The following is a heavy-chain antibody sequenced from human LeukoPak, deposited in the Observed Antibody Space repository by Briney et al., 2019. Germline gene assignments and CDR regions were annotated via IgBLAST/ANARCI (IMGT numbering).Heavy chain of an antibody. Sequence: SETLSLTCTVSGGSISSYYWSWIRQPAGKGLEWIGRIYTSGSTNYNPSLKSRVTMSVDTSKNQFSLKLSSVTAADTAVYYCARQGYCSGGSCLDYWGQGTLVTVSS. J-gene: IGHJ4*02. V-gene: IGHV4-4*07. CDR2: IYTSGST. CDR3: ARQGYCSGGSCLDY. D-gene: IGHD2-15*01. CDR1: GGSISSYY.